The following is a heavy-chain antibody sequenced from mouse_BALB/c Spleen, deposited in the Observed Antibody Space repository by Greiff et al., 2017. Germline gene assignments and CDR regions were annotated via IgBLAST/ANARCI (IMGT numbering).Heavy chain of an antibody. J-gene: IGHJ4*01. CDR2: IAPGSGST. CDR1: GYTFTSYW. V-gene: IGHV1S41*01. D-gene: IGHD2-3*01. CDR3: ARRLLGAMDY. Sequence: DLVKPGASVKLSCKASGYTFTSYWINWIKQRPGQGLEWIGRIAPGSGSTYYNEMFKGKATLTVDTSSSTAYIQLSSLSSEDSAVYFCARRLLGAMDYWGQGTSVTVSS.